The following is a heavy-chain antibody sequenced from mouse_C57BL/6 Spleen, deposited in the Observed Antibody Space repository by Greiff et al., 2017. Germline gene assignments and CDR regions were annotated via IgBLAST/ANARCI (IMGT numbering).Heavy chain of an antibody. CDR3: ARKNDGYYVRYFDV. Sequence: QVQLQQSGPGLVQPSQSLSITCTVSGFSLTSYGVHWVRQSPGKGLEWLGVIWSGGSTDYNAAFISRLSISKDNSKSQVFFKMNSLQADDTAIYYWARKNDGYYVRYFDVWGTGTTVTVSS. CDR1: GFSLTSYG. V-gene: IGHV2-2*01. D-gene: IGHD2-3*01. CDR2: IWSGGST. J-gene: IGHJ1*03.